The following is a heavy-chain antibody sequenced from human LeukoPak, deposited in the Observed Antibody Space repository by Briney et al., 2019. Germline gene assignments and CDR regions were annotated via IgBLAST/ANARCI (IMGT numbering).Heavy chain of an antibody. D-gene: IGHD4-23*01. CDR1: GGSISSYY. CDR3: ARLYGGNSVDLYFDY. V-gene: IGHV4-59*08. CDR2: IYYSGST. J-gene: IGHJ4*02. Sequence: SETLSLTCTVSGGSISSYYWSWIRQPPGKGLEWIGYIYYSGSTNYNPSLKSRVTISVDTSKNQFSLKLSSVTAADTAVYYCARLYGGNSVDLYFDYWGQGTLVTVSS.